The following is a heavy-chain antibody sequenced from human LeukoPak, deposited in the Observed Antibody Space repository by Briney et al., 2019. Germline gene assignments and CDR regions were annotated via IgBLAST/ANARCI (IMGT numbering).Heavy chain of an antibody. CDR2: IKSKTDGGTT. J-gene: IGHJ4*02. D-gene: IGHD3-22*01. Sequence: GSLRLSCAASGFTFSNAWMNWVRQAPGKGLEWVGRIKSKTDGGTTDYAAPVKGRFTISRDDSKNTLYLQMNSLKTEDTAVYYCWVTMIVVVITTDDDPYFDYWGQGTLVTVSS. V-gene: IGHV3-15*07. CDR1: GFTFSNAW. CDR3: WVTMIVVVITTDDDPYFDY.